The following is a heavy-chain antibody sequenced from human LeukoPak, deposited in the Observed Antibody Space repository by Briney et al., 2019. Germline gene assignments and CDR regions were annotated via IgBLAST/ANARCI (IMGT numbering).Heavy chain of an antibody. D-gene: IGHD5/OR15-5a*01. CDR1: GCSVSSRSYY. V-gene: IGHV4-39*01. Sequence: PSETLSLTCTVSGCSVSSRSYYWGWIRQPPGKGLECIGSIYYSGTTYYNPSLKSRVTISVDTSKNQFSLKLSSVTAADTAGHACATHSKSVYDPRAFDYWGQGTLVTVSS. CDR2: IYYSGTT. J-gene: IGHJ4*02. CDR3: ATHSKSVYDPRAFDY.